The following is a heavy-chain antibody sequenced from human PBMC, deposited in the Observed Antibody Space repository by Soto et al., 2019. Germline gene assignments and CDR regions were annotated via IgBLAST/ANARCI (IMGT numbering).Heavy chain of an antibody. J-gene: IGHJ4*02. CDR2: ISYDGSNK. Sequence: GGSLRLSCAASGFTFSSYAMHWVRQAPGKGLEWVAVISYDGSNKYYADSVKGRFTISRDNSKNTLYLQMNSLRAEDTAVYYCARGREGYSSQAPDYFDYWGQGTLVTVSS. CDR1: GFTFSSYA. D-gene: IGHD6-19*01. V-gene: IGHV3-30-3*01. CDR3: ARGREGYSSQAPDYFDY.